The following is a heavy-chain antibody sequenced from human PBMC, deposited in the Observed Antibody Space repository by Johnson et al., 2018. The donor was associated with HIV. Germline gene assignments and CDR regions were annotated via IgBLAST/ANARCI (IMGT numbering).Heavy chain of an antibody. Sequence: VQLVESGGGLVQPGGSLRLSCAASGFTFSSFWMSWVRQAPGKGLQWVSGINWNGGSTGYADYLKGRFTISRDNAKNSLYLQMNSLRAEDTALYYCARDARYCTSITCYTTAFDIWGQGTMVTVSS. J-gene: IGHJ3*02. CDR3: ARDARYCTSITCYTTAFDI. D-gene: IGHD2-2*02. CDR2: INWNGGST. CDR1: GFTFSSFW. V-gene: IGHV3-20*04.